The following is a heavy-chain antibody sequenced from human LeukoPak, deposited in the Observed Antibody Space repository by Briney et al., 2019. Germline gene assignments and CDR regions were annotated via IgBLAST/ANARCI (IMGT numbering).Heavy chain of an antibody. CDR2: ISYDGSNK. CDR1: GFSSSNFG. V-gene: IGHV3-30*18. J-gene: IGHJ4*02. Sequence: HAGGSLRLSCAASGFSSSNFGMHWVRLAPGKGLEWVAVISYDGSNKYYGDSVKGRFPISRDDSKNTLFLQMNTLRAEDTAVYYCAKDRGSGHMDYWGQGTLVTVSS. D-gene: IGHD6-19*01. CDR3: AKDRGSGHMDY.